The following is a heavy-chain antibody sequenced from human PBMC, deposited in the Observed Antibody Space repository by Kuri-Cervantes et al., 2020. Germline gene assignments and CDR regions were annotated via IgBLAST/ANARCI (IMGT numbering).Heavy chain of an antibody. J-gene: IGHJ4*02. Sequence: GESLKISCAASGFTLSSYGMHWVRQAPGKGLEWVAVIWYDGSNKYYADSVKGRFTISRDNSKNTLYLHMNSLRAEDTAVYYCARDHGGIAVAGHLGYWGQGTLVTVSS. V-gene: IGHV3-33*01. CDR1: GFTLSSYG. CDR2: IWYDGSNK. CDR3: ARDHGGIAVAGHLGY. D-gene: IGHD6-19*01.